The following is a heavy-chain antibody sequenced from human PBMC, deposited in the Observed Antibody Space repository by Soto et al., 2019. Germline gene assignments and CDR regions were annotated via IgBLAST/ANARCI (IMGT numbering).Heavy chain of an antibody. J-gene: IGHJ6*03. D-gene: IGHD1-20*01. CDR2: INHSGST. V-gene: IGHV4-34*01. Sequence: QVQLQQWGAGLLKPSETLSLTCAVYGGSFSGYYWSWIRQPPGKVLEWIGEINHSGSTNYNPSLKSRVTIAVDTSKNQFSLKLSSVTAADTAVYYCAREGDNWNYGYMDVWGKGTTVTVSS. CDR3: AREGDNWNYGYMDV. CDR1: GGSFSGYY.